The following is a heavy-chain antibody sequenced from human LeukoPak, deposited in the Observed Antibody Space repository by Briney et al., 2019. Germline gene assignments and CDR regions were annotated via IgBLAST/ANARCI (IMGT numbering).Heavy chain of an antibody. Sequence: RASVKVSCKASGPTFSRSAISWVRQAPGQGLEWIGGVIPILGTTNYAQKFQDRVSITTDESTSTAYMEVSSLRSVDTAVYYCARDDGSATLGFDSWGQGTLVTVSS. CDR1: GPTFSRSA. D-gene: IGHD1-26*01. CDR3: ARDDGSATLGFDS. J-gene: IGHJ4*02. V-gene: IGHV1-69*05. CDR2: VIPILGTT.